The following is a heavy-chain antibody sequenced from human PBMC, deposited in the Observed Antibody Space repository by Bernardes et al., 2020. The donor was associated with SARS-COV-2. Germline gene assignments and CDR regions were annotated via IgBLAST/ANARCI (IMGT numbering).Heavy chain of an antibody. D-gene: IGHD1-1*01. CDR3: VRGATKSTTGLSFDV. CDR1: GFTFNTYA. V-gene: IGHV3-64*01. CDR2: IRSKGDYP. J-gene: IGHJ3*01. Sequence: GGSLRLSCATSGFTFNTYAMHWVRQAPGKGLEYVSGIRSKGDYPYYANSVKGRFTISRDNSNNTLYLQMGSLRVDDMGVYYCVRGATKSTTGLSFDVWGQGTMVTVSS.